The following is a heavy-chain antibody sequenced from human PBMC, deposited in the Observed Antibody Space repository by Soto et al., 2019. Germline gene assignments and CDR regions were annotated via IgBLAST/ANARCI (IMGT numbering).Heavy chain of an antibody. CDR3: GKERYPGRYTQYYFDS. CDR1: GFTFSSYA. J-gene: IGHJ4*02. D-gene: IGHD1-26*01. Sequence: GGSLRLSCAASGFTFSSYAMSWVRQAPGKGLEWVSAISGSGGSTYYADSVKGRFTISRDNSKNTLYLQMNSLRAEDTAVYYLGKERYPGRYTQYYFDSWGQEALVTVYS. CDR2: ISGSGGST. V-gene: IGHV3-23*01.